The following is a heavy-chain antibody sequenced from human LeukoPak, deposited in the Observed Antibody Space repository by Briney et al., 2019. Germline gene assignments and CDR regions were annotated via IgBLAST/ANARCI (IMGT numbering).Heavy chain of an antibody. J-gene: IGHJ4*02. Sequence: ASVKVSCKASGYTFTSYYMHWVRQAPGQGLEWMGIINPSGGSTSYAQKFQGRVTMTRDTSTSTVHMELSSLRSEDTAVYYCASGYRTYGSGSYLDYWGQGTLVTVSS. D-gene: IGHD3-10*01. CDR1: GYTFTSYY. CDR3: ASGYRTYGSGSYLDY. V-gene: IGHV1-46*01. CDR2: INPSGGST.